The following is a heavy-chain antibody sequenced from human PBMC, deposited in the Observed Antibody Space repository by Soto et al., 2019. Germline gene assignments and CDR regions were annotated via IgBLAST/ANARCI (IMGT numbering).Heavy chain of an antibody. D-gene: IGHD6-19*01. V-gene: IGHV1-46*01. CDR1: GYTFTSYY. J-gene: IGHJ6*02. CDR2: INPSGGST. CDR3: ARGSSGGWYPEPNYYYYGMDV. Sequence: ASVKVSCKASGYTFTSYYMHWVRQAPGQGLEWMGIINPSGGSTSCAQKFQGRVTMTRDTSTSTVYMELSSLRSEDTAVYYCARGSSGGWYPEPNYYYYGMDVWGQGTTVTVSS.